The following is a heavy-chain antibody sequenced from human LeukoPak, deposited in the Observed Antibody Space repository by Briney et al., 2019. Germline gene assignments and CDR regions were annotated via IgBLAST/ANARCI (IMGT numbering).Heavy chain of an antibody. CDR3: ARDLGGKWVFDY. V-gene: IGHV4-59*01. D-gene: IGHD2-8*01. CDR1: GGSISSYY. CDR2: IYYSGST. J-gene: IGHJ4*02. Sequence: PSETLSLTCTVSGGSISSYYWSWIRQPPGKGLEWIGYIYYSGSTNYNPSLKSRVTISVDTSKNQFSLKLSSVTAADTAVYYCARDLGGKWVFDYWGQGTLVTVSS.